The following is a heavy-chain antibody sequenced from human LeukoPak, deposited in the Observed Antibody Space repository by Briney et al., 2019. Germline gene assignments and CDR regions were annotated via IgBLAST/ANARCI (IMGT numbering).Heavy chain of an antibody. Sequence: SETLSLTCAVYGGSFGGYYWSWIRQPPGKGLEWIGEINHSGSTNYNPSLKSRVTISVDTSKNQFSLKLSSVTAADTAVYYCAVYYYDSSGYYPRRGYYFDYWGQGTLVTVSS. D-gene: IGHD3-22*01. J-gene: IGHJ4*02. CDR2: INHSGST. CDR3: AVYYYDSSGYYPRRGYYFDY. CDR1: GGSFGGYY. V-gene: IGHV4-34*01.